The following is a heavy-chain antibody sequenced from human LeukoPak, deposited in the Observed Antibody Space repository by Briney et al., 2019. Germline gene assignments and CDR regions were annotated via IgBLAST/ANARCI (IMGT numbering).Heavy chain of an antibody. V-gene: IGHV3-21*01. J-gene: IGHJ5*02. CDR2: ISSNSYYI. CDR1: RFTLSTYS. CDR3: ARASSTWGNWFDP. Sequence: GGSLRLSCAASRFTLSTYSMNWVRQAPGKGLEWVSSISSNSYYIYYADSVKGRFTISRDNAKDSLYLQMNSLRAEDTAVYYCARASSTWGNWFDPWGQGTLVTVSS. D-gene: IGHD6-13*01.